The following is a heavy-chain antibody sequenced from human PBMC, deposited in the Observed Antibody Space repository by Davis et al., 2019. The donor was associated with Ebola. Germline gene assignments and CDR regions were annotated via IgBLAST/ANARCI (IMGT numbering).Heavy chain of an antibody. CDR2: IYPGDSET. CDR1: GYSFTSYW. V-gene: IGHV5-51*01. D-gene: IGHD1-26*01. Sequence: GVSLKISCKGSGYSFTSYWIAWVRQLPGKGLECMGIIYPGDSETRYSPSFQGQVTISADKSISTAYLQWSSLKASDTAMYYCARHGSIVGGEGFDYWGQGTLVTVSS. J-gene: IGHJ4*02. CDR3: ARHGSIVGGEGFDY.